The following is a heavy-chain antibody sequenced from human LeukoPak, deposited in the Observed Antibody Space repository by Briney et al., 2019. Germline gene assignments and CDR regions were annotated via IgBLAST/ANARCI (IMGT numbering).Heavy chain of an antibody. V-gene: IGHV4-39*07. Sequence: SEALSLPCTVSGASISSTSNYWDWIRQPPGKGLEGIGIIFYSGSSYNNPSLKSRVTMSVDTSKNQFSLKLDSVTAADTAVYYCARDFWPPRDKQFAALGITENWFDPWGQGTLVTVSS. J-gene: IGHJ5*02. D-gene: IGHD1-14*01. CDR1: GASISSTSNY. CDR2: IFYSGSS. CDR3: ARDFWPPRDKQFAALGITENWFDP.